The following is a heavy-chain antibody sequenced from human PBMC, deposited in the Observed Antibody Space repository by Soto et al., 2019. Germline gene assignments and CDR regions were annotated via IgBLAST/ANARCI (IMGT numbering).Heavy chain of an antibody. J-gene: IGHJ5*02. V-gene: IGHV2-5*02. CDR2: IYWDDDK. CDR1: GFSLTTSGVG. Sequence: QITLKESGPTLVKPTQTLTLTCTFSGFSLTTSGVGVGWIRQPPGKALEWLALIYWDDDKRYSPSLKSRLTITKETAKNRVGVRMANMDPADTATYFGAHRTTTVTWWFDPWGQGTLVTVSS. CDR3: AHRTTTVTWWFDP. D-gene: IGHD4-17*01.